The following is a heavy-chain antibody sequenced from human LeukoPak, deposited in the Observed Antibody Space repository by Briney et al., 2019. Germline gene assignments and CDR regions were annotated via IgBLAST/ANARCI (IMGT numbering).Heavy chain of an antibody. J-gene: IGHJ4*02. CDR3: ARARRQPSSGYYYFDY. D-gene: IGHD3-22*01. CDR2: IKQDGSEK. V-gene: IGHV3-7*01. CDR1: GFTFSSYW. Sequence: GGSLRLSCAASGFTFSSYWMSWVRQAPGKGLEWVANIKQDGSEKYYVDSVKGRFTISRDNAKNSLYLQMNSLRAEDTAVYYCARARRQPSSGYYYFDYWGQGTLVTVSS.